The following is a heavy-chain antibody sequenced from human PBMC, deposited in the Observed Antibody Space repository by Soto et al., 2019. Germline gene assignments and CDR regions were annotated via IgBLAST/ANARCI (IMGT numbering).Heavy chain of an antibody. CDR2: IYYSGST. D-gene: IGHD2-2*01. J-gene: IGHJ3*02. Sequence: SETLSLTCTVSGGSISSGGYYWSWIRQHPGKGLEWIGYIYYSGSTYYNPSLKSRVTISVDTSKNQFSLKLSSVTAADTAVYYFARGGYCSSTSCRYHAFDIWGQGTMVTVPS. CDR3: ARGGYCSSTSCRYHAFDI. V-gene: IGHV4-31*03. CDR1: GGSISSGGYY.